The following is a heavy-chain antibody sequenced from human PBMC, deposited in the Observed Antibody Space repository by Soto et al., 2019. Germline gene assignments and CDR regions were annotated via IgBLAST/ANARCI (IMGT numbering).Heavy chain of an antibody. D-gene: IGHD1-26*01. V-gene: IGHV3-23*01. CDR3: ARDRGARSVGATIGY. Sequence: GGSLRLSCAASGFTFSSYDMSWVRQAPGKGLEWVSSITYSGGSTYYADSVKGRFTISRANSKNTLHLQMNSLRAEDTAVYYCARDRGARSVGATIGYWGPGTRVRVYS. CDR2: ITYSGGST. J-gene: IGHJ4*02. CDR1: GFTFSSYD.